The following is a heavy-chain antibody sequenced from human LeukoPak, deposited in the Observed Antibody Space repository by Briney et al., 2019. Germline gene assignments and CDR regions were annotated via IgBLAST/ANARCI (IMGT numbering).Heavy chain of an antibody. J-gene: IGHJ3*02. CDR2: ITSSGSYI. V-gene: IGHV3-21*04. CDR3: AKGGVINAFDI. CDR1: GFTFSSYN. D-gene: IGHD3-3*01. Sequence: GGSLRLSCAASGFTFSSYNMNWVRQAPGKGLEWVSSITSSGSYIYYADSVKGRFTISRDNAKNSLYLQMNSLRAEDTALYYCAKGGVINAFDIWGQGTMVTVSS.